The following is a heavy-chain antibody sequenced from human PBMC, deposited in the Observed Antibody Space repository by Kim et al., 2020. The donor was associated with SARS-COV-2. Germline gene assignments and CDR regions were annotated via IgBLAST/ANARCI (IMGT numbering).Heavy chain of an antibody. J-gene: IGHJ4*02. CDR3: AKDHPSSGWPTFDS. Sequence: LSLTCAASGFTFSRYAMSWVRQAPGKGPEWIAAVNNGGNAYYANSAKGRFTVSRDNNRNTLDLQMNSLTAEDTALYFCAKDHPSSGWPTFDSWGQGT. CDR2: VNNGGNA. CDR1: GFTFSRYA. V-gene: IGHV3-23*01. D-gene: IGHD6-19*01.